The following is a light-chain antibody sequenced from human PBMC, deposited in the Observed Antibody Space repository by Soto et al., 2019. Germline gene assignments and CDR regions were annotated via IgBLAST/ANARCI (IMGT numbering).Light chain of an antibody. V-gene: IGKV1-5*03. CDR1: QSISSW. J-gene: IGKJ1*01. CDR3: QQYNSYWT. CDR2: KAS. Sequence: DIQRTQSPSNLSASVGDRVTITCRASQSISSWLAWYQQKPGKAPKLLIYKASSLESGVPSRFSGSGSGTEFTLTISSLQPDDFATYYCQQYNSYWTFGQGTKVDI.